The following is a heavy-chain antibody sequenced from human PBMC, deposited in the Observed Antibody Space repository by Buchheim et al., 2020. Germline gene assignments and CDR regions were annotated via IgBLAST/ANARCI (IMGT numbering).Heavy chain of an antibody. Sequence: EVQLVESGGGLVQPGGSLRLSCAASGFTFSSYSMNWVRQAPGKGLEWVSYISSSSSTIYYADSVKVRFTIPRDNAKNSLYPQMNSLRAEDTAVYYCARDQGSGWSSNWFDPWGQGTL. V-gene: IGHV3-48*01. D-gene: IGHD6-19*01. CDR3: ARDQGSGWSSNWFDP. CDR2: ISSSSSTI. J-gene: IGHJ5*02. CDR1: GFTFSSYS.